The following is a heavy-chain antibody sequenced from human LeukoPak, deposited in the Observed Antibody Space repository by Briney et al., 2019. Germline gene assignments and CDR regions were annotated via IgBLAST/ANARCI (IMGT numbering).Heavy chain of an antibody. J-gene: IGHJ5*02. CDR1: GGSISSYY. D-gene: IGHD3-10*01. V-gene: IGHV4-34*01. CDR3: ARPTMVRGVKRWFDP. CDR2: INHSGST. Sequence: SETLSLTCTVSGGSISSYYWSWIRQPPGKGLEWIGEINHSGSTNYNPSLKSRVTISVDTSKNQFSLKLSSVTAADTAVYYCARPTMVRGVKRWFDPWGQGTLVTVSS.